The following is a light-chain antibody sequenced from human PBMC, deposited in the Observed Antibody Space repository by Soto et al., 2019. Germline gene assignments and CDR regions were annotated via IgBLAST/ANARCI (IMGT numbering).Light chain of an antibody. CDR1: HIVDTS. CDR3: QQLTSYPLT. CDR2: AAS. Sequence: IQMTQSPSSLSASFGDRVTVTCRTSHIVDTSLNWYQQKPGRAPKLLIYAASTLQSGVPSGFSGSGSGTEFTLTISSPQPEDSATYYCQQLTSYPLTFGGGTKVDIK. J-gene: IGKJ4*01. V-gene: IGKV1-9*01.